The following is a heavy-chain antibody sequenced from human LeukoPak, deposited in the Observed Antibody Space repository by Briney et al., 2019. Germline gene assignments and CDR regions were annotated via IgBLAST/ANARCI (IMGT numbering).Heavy chain of an antibody. V-gene: IGHV5-51*01. CDR2: IYPGDSDT. Sequence: GESLKISCKGSGYSFTSYWIGWVRQMPGKGLEWMGIIYPGDSDTRYSPSFQGQVTISADKSISTAYLQWSSLKASDTAMYYCARPYDPAFAAADFRIGKYAFDIWGQGTMVTVSS. CDR3: ARPYDPAFAAADFRIGKYAFDI. J-gene: IGHJ3*02. CDR1: GYSFTSYW. D-gene: IGHD6-13*01.